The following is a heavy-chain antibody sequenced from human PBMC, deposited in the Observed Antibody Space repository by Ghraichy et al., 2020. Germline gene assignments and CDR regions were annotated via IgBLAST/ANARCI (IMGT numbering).Heavy chain of an antibody. Sequence: GGSLRLSCEGSGFTFTSHSMTWVRQSPGKGLEWVAYIIGSGGTIFYADSVKGRFTISRDNAKNSLYLQMNSLRDEDTAVYYCARGYTVVRFYYYDGMDLWGQGTTVTVCS. V-gene: IGHV3-48*02. CDR2: IIGSGGTI. CDR3: ARGYTVVRFYYYDGMDL. D-gene: IGHD4-23*01. J-gene: IGHJ6*02. CDR1: GFTFTSHS.